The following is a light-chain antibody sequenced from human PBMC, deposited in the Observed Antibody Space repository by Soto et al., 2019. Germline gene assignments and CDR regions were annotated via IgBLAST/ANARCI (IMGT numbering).Light chain of an antibody. Sequence: SYELNQPPSVSVSPGQTASITCSGDKLGDKYACWYQQKPGQSPVLVIYQDSKRPSGIPERFSGSNSGNTATLTISGTQAMDEADYYCQAWDSSTVVFGGGTKVT. V-gene: IGLV3-1*01. CDR1: KLGDKY. CDR2: QDS. J-gene: IGLJ2*01. CDR3: QAWDSSTVV.